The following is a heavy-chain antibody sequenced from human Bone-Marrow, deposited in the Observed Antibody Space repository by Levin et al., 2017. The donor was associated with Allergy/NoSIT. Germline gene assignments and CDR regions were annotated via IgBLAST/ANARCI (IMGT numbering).Heavy chain of an antibody. D-gene: IGHD3-10*01. CDR1: GGSVSNGDFY. CDR2: IHYSGST. CDR3: ARMAPGGEYDY. Sequence: SETLSLTCTVSGGSVSNGDFYWSWIRQPPGKALEWIGYIHYSGSTFYNPSLKSRLTISEDTSDNHFSLNLRSVTAADTAVYFCARMAPGGEYDYWGRGTLVTVSS. V-gene: IGHV4-30-4*01. J-gene: IGHJ4*02.